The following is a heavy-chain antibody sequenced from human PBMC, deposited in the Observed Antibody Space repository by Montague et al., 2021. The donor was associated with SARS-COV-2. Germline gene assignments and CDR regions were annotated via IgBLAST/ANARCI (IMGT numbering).Heavy chain of an antibody. Sequence: PGLVKPTQTLTLTCTFSGFSLNTSGEGVGWARQPPGKALEWLALIYWDDDKRYSPSLKSRSTISKDATKNEVVLTVANMDPVDTATYYCARYGDYGSWFDPWGQGTLVTVSS. V-gene: IGHV2-5*02. D-gene: IGHD4-17*01. CDR3: ARYGDYGSWFDP. CDR1: GFSLNTSGEG. CDR2: IYWDDDK. J-gene: IGHJ5*02.